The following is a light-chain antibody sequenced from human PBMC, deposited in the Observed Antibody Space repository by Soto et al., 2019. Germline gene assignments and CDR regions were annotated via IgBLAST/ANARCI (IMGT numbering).Light chain of an antibody. CDR1: QTVHSDY. CDR3: QQYDNSLIT. Sequence: ETELTQSPGILSLSPGERATVSCRASQTVHSDYLVWYQQRPGQAPRLLIYGTSRRATGIPDRFSGSGSGTDFTLTISRLEPEDFAVYYCQQYDNSLITFGQGTRLDVK. V-gene: IGKV3-20*01. CDR2: GTS. J-gene: IGKJ5*01.